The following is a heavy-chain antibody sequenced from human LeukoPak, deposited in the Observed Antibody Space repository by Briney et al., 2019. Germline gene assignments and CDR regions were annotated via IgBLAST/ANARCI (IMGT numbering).Heavy chain of an antibody. Sequence: GESLKISCKGSGYSFSTYWIGWVRQMPGKGLEWMAIIYPGDSDTRYSPSFQGQVTISADKSISTAYLQWSSLKASDTAMYYCARQYSSSPWDYWGQGTLVTVSS. V-gene: IGHV5-51*01. J-gene: IGHJ4*02. CDR1: GYSFSTYW. CDR3: ARQYSSSPWDY. CDR2: IYPGDSDT. D-gene: IGHD6-6*01.